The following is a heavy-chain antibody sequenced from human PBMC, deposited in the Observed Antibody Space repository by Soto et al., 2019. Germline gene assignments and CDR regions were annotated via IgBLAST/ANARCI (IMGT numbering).Heavy chain of an antibody. CDR1: GGTFSSYA. V-gene: IGHV1-69*01. Sequence: QAQLVQSGAEVKKPGSSVKVSCKASGGTFSSYAISWVRQAPGQGLEWMGGIIPIFGTANYAQKFQGRVTITADESTSTAYMELSSLRSEDTAVYYCARARSRDGYHSPDYYYYYGMDVWGQGTTVTVSS. J-gene: IGHJ6*02. CDR2: IIPIFGTA. D-gene: IGHD5-12*01. CDR3: ARARSRDGYHSPDYYYYYGMDV.